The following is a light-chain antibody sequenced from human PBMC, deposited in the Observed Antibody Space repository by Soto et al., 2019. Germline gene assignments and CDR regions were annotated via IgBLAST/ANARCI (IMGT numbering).Light chain of an antibody. CDR3: CSYAGSHVV. CDR2: DVN. Sequence: QSALTQPRSVSGSPGQSVTISCTETSSEIGGYNYVSWYQQHPDKAPKLMIYDVNKRPSGVPDRFSRSKSGNTPSLTISGLQTEDEGDYFCCSYAGSHVVFGGGTKVTVL. V-gene: IGLV2-11*01. J-gene: IGLJ2*01. CDR1: SSEIGGYNY.